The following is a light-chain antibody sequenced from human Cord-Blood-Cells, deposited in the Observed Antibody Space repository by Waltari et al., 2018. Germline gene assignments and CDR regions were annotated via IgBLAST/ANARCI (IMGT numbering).Light chain of an antibody. CDR2: DAS. J-gene: IGKJ5*01. Sequence: DXQMTQSPSSLSASVGXXVTITCQASQDISNYLNWYQQKPGKAPKLLIYDASNLETGVPSRFSGSGSGTDFTFXISSLXXEDIATYYCXQYXXLPITFGXXTRLEI. V-gene: IGKV1-33*01. CDR3: XQYXXLPIT. CDR1: QDISNY.